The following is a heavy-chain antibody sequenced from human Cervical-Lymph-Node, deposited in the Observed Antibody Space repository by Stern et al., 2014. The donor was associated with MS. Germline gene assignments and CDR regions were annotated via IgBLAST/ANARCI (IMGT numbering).Heavy chain of an antibody. J-gene: IGHJ4*02. CDR2: ISADGNTK. V-gene: IGHV3-30-3*01. Sequence: QVQLVESGGGVVQPGRSQGLSCAASGFTFSAYAMHWVRQAPGKGLEWVAVISADGNTKFYADSVKGRFTISRDNSKNTLFLQMNSLKIEDTAVYYCARDGRPVWGQGTLVVVSS. CDR1: GFTFSAYA. CDR3: ARDGRPV.